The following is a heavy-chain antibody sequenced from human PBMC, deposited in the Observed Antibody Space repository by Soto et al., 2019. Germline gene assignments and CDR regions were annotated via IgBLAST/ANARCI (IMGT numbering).Heavy chain of an antibody. CDR3: ARAAIVVVPAAPPDGMDV. V-gene: IGHV1-46*01. J-gene: IGHJ6*02. Sequence: ASVKVSCKASGYTFTSYYMHWVRQAPGQGLEWMGIINPSGGSTSYAQKFQGRVTMTRDTSTSTVYMELSSLRSEDTAVYYCARAAIVVVPAAPPDGMDVWGQGTTVTVSS. CDR1: GYTFTSYY. D-gene: IGHD2-2*01. CDR2: INPSGGST.